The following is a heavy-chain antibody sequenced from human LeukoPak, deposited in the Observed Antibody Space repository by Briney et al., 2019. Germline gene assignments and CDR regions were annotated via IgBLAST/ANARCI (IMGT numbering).Heavy chain of an antibody. V-gene: IGHV4-39*01. D-gene: IGHD2-2*01. CDR2: IYYSGST. Sequence: PSETLPLTCTVSGGSISSSSYYWGWIRQPPGKGLEWIGSIYYSGSTYYNPSLKSRVTISVDTSKNQFSLKLSFVTAADTAVYYCARRGQYCSSTSCYPFDYWGQGTLVTVSS. CDR3: ARRGQYCSSTSCYPFDY. CDR1: GGSISSSSYY. J-gene: IGHJ4*02.